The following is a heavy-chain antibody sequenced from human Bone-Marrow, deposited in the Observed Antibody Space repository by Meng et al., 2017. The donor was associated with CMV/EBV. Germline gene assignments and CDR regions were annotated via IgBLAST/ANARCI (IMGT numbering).Heavy chain of an antibody. D-gene: IGHD3-3*01. V-gene: IGHV4-59*06. CDR1: GGPISSYY. CDR3: ARVDRITIFGVVMDDAFDI. J-gene: IGHJ3*02. CDR2: IYYSGST. Sequence: SETLSLTCTVAGGPISSYYWSWIRQPPGKGLEWIGYIYYSGSTYYNPSLKSRVTISVDTSKNQFSLKLSSVSAADTAVYYCARVDRITIFGVVMDDAFDIWGQGTMVTVSS.